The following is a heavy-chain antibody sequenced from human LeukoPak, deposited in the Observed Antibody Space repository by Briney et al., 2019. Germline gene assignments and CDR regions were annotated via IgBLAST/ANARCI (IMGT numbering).Heavy chain of an antibody. V-gene: IGHV4-4*07. CDR1: GGSISSYY. CDR3: ARAFAMARGGNYYYYMDV. J-gene: IGHJ6*03. D-gene: IGHD3-10*01. Sequence: PSETLSLTCTVSGGSISSYYWSWIRQPAGKGLEWIGRIYTSGSTNYNPSLKSRVTISVDKSKNQFSLKLSSVTAADTAVYYCARAFAMARGGNYYYYMDVWGKGTTVTVSS. CDR2: IYTSGST.